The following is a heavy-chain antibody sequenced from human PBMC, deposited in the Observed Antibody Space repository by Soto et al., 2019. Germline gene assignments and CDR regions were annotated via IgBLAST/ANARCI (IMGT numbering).Heavy chain of an antibody. CDR1: GGSISSYY. V-gene: IGHV4-59*08. CDR3: ARHPYGSGSYPWFDP. CDR2: IYYSGST. D-gene: IGHD3-10*01. J-gene: IGHJ5*02. Sequence: QVQLQESGPGLVKPSETLSLTCTVSGGSISSYYWSWIRQPPGKGLEWIGYIYYSGSTNYNPSLKRQATISVDTSKTQFSLKLSSVTAADTAVYYCARHPYGSGSYPWFDPWGQGTLVTVSS.